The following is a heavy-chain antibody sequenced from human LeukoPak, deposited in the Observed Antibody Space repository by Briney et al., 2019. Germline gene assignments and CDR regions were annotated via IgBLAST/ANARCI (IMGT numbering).Heavy chain of an antibody. J-gene: IGHJ4*02. CDR2: IYYSGST. CDR1: GGSISSYY. Sequence: SETLSLTCTVSGGSISSYYWSWIRQPPGKGLEWIGYIYYSGSTNYNPSLKSRVTISVDTSKNQFSLKLNSVTAADTALYYCARGGNWYEFDSWGQGTLVTVSS. V-gene: IGHV4-59*12. D-gene: IGHD1-1*01. CDR3: ARGGNWYEFDS.